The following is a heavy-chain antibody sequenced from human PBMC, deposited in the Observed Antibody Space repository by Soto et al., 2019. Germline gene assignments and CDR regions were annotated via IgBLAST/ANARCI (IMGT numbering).Heavy chain of an antibody. CDR2: INPSGGST. Sequence: ASVKVSCKASGYTFTSYYMHWVRQAPGQGLEWRGIINPSGGSTSYAQKFQGRVTMTRDTSTSTVYMELSSLRSEDTAVYYCARGFPIMITFGGVIVQDFDYWGQGTLVTVSS. CDR3: ARGFPIMITFGGVIVQDFDY. J-gene: IGHJ4*02. CDR1: GYTFTSYY. V-gene: IGHV1-46*01. D-gene: IGHD3-16*02.